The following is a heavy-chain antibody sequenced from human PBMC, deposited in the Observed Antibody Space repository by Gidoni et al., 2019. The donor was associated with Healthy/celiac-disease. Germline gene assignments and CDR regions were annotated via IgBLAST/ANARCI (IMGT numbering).Heavy chain of an antibody. J-gene: IGHJ4*02. CDR3: ARDPGNYYGSGSYSKGGDY. Sequence: EVQLVESGGGLVKPGGSLRLSCAASGFTFSSYSMNWVRQAPGKGLEWVSSISSSSSYIYYADSVKGRFTISRDNAKNSLYLQMNSLRAEDTAVYYCARDPGNYYGSGSYSKGGDYWGQGTLVTVSS. CDR1: GFTFSSYS. D-gene: IGHD3-10*01. CDR2: ISSSSSYI. V-gene: IGHV3-21*01.